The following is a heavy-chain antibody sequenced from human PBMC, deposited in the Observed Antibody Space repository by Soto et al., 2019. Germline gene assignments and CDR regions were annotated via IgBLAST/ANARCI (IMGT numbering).Heavy chain of an antibody. CDR1: GGSISSGGYY. D-gene: IGHD3-3*01. V-gene: IGHV4-31*03. J-gene: IGHJ4*02. CDR2: IYYSGST. Sequence: PSETLSLTCTVSGGSISSGGYYWSWIRQHPGKGLEWTGYIYYSGSTYYNPSLKSRVTISVDTSKNQFSLKLSSVTAADTAVYYCARGHEYYDFWSGYLYFDYWGQGTLVTVSS. CDR3: ARGHEYYDFWSGYLYFDY.